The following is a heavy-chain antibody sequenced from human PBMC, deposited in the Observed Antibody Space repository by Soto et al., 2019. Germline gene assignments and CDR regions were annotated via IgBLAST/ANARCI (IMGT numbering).Heavy chain of an antibody. CDR3: ARGPVTYYDYVWGSYRSPFDY. Sequence: EASVKVSCKASGGTFSSYAISWVRQAPGQGLEWMGGIIPIFGTANYAQKFQGRVTITADESTSTAYMELSSLRSEDTAVYYCARGPVTYYDYVWGSYRSPFDYWGQGTLVTVSS. V-gene: IGHV1-69*13. CDR1: GGTFSSYA. J-gene: IGHJ4*02. D-gene: IGHD3-16*02. CDR2: IIPIFGTA.